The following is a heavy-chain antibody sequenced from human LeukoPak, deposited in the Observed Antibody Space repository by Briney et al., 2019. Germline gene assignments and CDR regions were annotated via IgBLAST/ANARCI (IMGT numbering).Heavy chain of an antibody. CDR3: ANQYSSGWFYFGY. D-gene: IGHD6-19*01. V-gene: IGHV4-38-2*01. CDR2: IFHSGTT. J-gene: IGHJ4*02. Sequence: SETLSLTCAVSGNSISSGYYWGWIRQSPGKGLEWIGSIFHSGTTYYNPSLKSRVTISVDTSKNQFSLKLSSVTAADRGVYYCANQYSSGWFYFGYWGQGTLVTVSS. CDR1: GNSISSGYY.